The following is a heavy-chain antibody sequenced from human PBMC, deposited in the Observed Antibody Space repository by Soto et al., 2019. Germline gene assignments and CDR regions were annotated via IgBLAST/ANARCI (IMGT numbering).Heavy chain of an antibody. CDR3: ARGTKNKEARPRLYYFDY. D-gene: IGHD6-6*01. V-gene: IGHV1-8*01. Sequence: QVQLVQSGAEVKKPGASVKVSCKASGYTFTSYDINWVRQATGQGLEWMGWMNPNSGNTGYAQKFQARVTNTRNXXIXTXXMELSSMGSEDTAVYYCARGTKNKEARPRLYYFDYWGQGTLVTVSS. CDR2: MNPNSGNT. J-gene: IGHJ4*02. CDR1: GYTFTSYD.